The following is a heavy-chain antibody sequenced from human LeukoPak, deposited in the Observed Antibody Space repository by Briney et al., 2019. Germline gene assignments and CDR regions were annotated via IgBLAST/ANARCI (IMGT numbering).Heavy chain of an antibody. V-gene: IGHV3-23*01. J-gene: IGHJ5*02. D-gene: IGHD2-2*01. CDR2: ISGSGGST. Sequence: GGSLRLSCAASGFTFSSYAMSWVRQAPGKGLEWVSAISGSGGSTYYADSVKGRFTISRDNSKNTLYLQMNSLRAEDTAVYYCAKNNPTICTSTSRGWFDPWGQGTLVTVSS. CDR3: AKNNPTICTSTSRGWFDP. CDR1: GFTFSSYA.